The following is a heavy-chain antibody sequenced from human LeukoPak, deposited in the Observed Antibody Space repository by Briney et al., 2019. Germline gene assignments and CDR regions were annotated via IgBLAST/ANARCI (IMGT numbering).Heavy chain of an antibody. Sequence: GESLKISCKGSGYSFTSYWIGWVRQMPGKGLEWMGIIYPGDSDTRYSPSFQGQVTISADKSISTAYLQWSSLKASDTAMYYCARRGSGSYYAEGWSVDHYFDYWSQGTLVTVSS. V-gene: IGHV5-51*01. CDR1: GYSFTSYW. CDR2: IYPGDSDT. D-gene: IGHD1-26*01. CDR3: ARRGSGSYYAEGWSVDHYFDY. J-gene: IGHJ4*02.